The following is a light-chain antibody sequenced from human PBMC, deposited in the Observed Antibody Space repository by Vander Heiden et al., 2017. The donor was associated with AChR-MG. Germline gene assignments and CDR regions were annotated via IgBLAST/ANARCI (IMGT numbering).Light chain of an antibody. CDR2: GAS. V-gene: IGKV3-15*01. J-gene: IGKJ4*01. CDR1: QSVSSN. Sequence: EIVMPQYPATLSVSPGESAILSCSASQSVSSNLAWYQQKPGQAPSLLIYGASTRATGIPARFSGSGSGTEFTLTISSLQSEDFAVYYCQQYNNWPPLTFGGGTKVEIK. CDR3: QQYNNWPPLT.